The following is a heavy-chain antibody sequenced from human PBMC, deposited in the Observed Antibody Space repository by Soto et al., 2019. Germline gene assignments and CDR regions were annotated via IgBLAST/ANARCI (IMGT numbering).Heavy chain of an antibody. CDR1: GGSLSNYG. Sequence: ASVKVSCKASGGSLSNYGISWVRQAPGQGLEWMGAIIPVFGTPNYAQKFQDRVTITADESTTTVYMEVRSLTSEDTAVYYCARGDATKIVVTTYYGMDVWGQGTTVTVSS. CDR2: IIPVFGTP. J-gene: IGHJ6*02. D-gene: IGHD3-22*01. CDR3: ARGDATKIVVTTYYGMDV. V-gene: IGHV1-69*13.